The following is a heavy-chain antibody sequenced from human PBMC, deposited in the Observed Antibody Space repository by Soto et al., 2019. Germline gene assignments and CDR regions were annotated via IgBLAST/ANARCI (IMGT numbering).Heavy chain of an antibody. J-gene: IGHJ6*02. D-gene: IGHD3-16*02. CDR3: ARGPIRRRLGELSKIYYYGMDV. Sequence: QVQLQESGPGLVKPSQTLSLTYTVSGGSISSGDYYWSWIRQPPGKGLEWIGYIYYSGSTYYNPSLKSRVTISVDTSKNQFSLKLSSVTAADTAVYYCARGPIRRRLGELSKIYYYGMDVWGQGTTVTVSS. CDR1: GGSISSGDYY. V-gene: IGHV4-30-4*01. CDR2: IYYSGST.